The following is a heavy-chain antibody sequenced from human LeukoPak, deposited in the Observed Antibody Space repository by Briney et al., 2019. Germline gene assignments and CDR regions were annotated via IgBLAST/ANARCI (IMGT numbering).Heavy chain of an antibody. CDR3: ARETYSSSTPRKNWFDA. Sequence: SVKVSCKASGGTFSSYAISWVRQAPGQGLEWMGRIIPILGIANYAQKFQGRVTITADKSTSTAYMELSSLRSEDTAVYYCARETYSSSTPRKNWFDAWGQGTLVTASS. J-gene: IGHJ5*02. CDR1: GGTFSSYA. CDR2: IIPILGIA. V-gene: IGHV1-69*04. D-gene: IGHD6-6*01.